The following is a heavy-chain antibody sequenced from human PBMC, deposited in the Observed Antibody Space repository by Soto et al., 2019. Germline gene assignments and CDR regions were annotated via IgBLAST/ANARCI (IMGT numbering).Heavy chain of an antibody. V-gene: IGHV4-34*01. CDR1: GGSFSGYY. D-gene: IGHD4-17*01. J-gene: IGHJ3*02. CDR3: ARHFDYPAAFDI. CDR2: INHSGST. Sequence: SETLSLTCAVYGGSFSGYYWSWLRQPPGKGLEWIGEINHSGSTNYNPSLKSRVTISVDTSKNQFSLKLTSVTAADTAVYYCARHFDYPAAFDIWGQGTVVTVSS.